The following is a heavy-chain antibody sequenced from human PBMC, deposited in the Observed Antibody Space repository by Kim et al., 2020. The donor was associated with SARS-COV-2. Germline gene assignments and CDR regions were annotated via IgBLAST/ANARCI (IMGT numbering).Heavy chain of an antibody. CDR3: ARQFQLRIFDH. Sequence: SETLSLTCTVSGGSVSNISYYWGWIRQPPGKGLEWIGTMHYTGRNYYNPSLKSRVTISVDTSKNHFSLKVSSVTAADTAVYYCARQFQLRIFDHWGQGTLVTVSS. J-gene: IGHJ4*02. V-gene: IGHV4-39*01. CDR2: MHYTGRN. D-gene: IGHD2-2*01. CDR1: GGSVSNISYY.